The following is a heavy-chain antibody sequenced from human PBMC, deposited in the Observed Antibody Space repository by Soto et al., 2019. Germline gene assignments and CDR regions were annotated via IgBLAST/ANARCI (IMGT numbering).Heavy chain of an antibody. Sequence: ASVKVSFNASGYTFTNYGISCVRQAPGQGLEWMGWISAKNGNTNLGQKFRGRVTLTTDTSTSTVYMELRSPTPDDTAVYYCARDPPETPSDYWGQGTLVTVSS. CDR3: ARDPPETPSDY. CDR1: GYTFTNYG. J-gene: IGHJ4*02. CDR2: ISAKNGNT. V-gene: IGHV1-18*01.